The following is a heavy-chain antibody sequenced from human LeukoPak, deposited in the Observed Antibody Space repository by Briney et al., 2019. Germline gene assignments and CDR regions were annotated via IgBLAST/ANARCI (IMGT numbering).Heavy chain of an antibody. J-gene: IGHJ4*02. V-gene: IGHV4-59*01. Sequence: SETLSLTCTVSAGSISSYYWSWIRQPPGKGREWIGYIYYSGSTNYNPSLKSRVTISVDTSKNQFSLKLSSVTAADTAVYYCASSMAGFPTDWGQGTLVTVSS. CDR1: AGSISSYY. CDR3: ASSMAGFPTD. D-gene: IGHD5-24*01. CDR2: IYYSGST.